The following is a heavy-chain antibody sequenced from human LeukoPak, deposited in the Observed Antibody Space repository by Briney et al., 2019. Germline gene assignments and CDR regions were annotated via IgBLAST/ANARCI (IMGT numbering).Heavy chain of an antibody. CDR2: INHSGST. CDR3: ARGRLPSYYYYYYGMDV. J-gene: IGHJ6*02. Sequence: SETLSLTCAVYGGSFSGYYWSWIRQPPGEGLEWIGEINHSGSTNYNPSLKSRVTISVDTSKNQFSLKLSSVTAADTAVYYCARGRLPSYYYYYYGMDVWGQGTTVTVSS. V-gene: IGHV4-34*01. D-gene: IGHD2-15*01. CDR1: GGSFSGYY.